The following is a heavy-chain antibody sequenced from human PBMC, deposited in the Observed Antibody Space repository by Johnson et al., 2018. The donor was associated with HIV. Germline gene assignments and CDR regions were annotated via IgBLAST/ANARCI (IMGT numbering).Heavy chain of an antibody. Sequence: VQLVESGGGLVKPGGSLRLSCAASGFTFSDYYMSWIRQAQGKGLEWVSVIYSGGSTYYADSVKGRFTISRDNSKNTLYLQMNSLRVEDTAVYYCASEVRVVLDIWGQGTMVTVSS. J-gene: IGHJ3*02. CDR2: IYSGGST. D-gene: IGHD3-10*01. CDR3: ASEVRVVLDI. CDR1: GFTFSDYY. V-gene: IGHV3-66*01.